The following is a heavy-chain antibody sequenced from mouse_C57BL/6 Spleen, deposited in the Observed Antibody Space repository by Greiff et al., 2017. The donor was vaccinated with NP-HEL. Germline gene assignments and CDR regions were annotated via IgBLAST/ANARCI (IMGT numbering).Heavy chain of an antibody. D-gene: IGHD1-1*01. CDR3: ATYGSSHWYFDV. J-gene: IGHJ1*03. Sequence: EVQRVESVAELVRPGASVKLSCTASGFNIKNTYMHWVKQRPEQGLEWIGRIDPANGNTKYAPKFQGKATITADTSSNTAYLQLSSLTSEDTAIYYCATYGSSHWYFDVWGTGTTVTVSS. CDR1: GFNIKNTY. V-gene: IGHV14-3*01. CDR2: IDPANGNT.